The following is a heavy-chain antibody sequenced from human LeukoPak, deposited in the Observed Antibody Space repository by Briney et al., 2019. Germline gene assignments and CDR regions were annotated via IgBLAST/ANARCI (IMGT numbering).Heavy chain of an antibody. J-gene: IGHJ4*02. D-gene: IGHD2-15*01. Sequence: PSETLSLTCAVYGGSFSGYYWSWIRQPPGKGLEWIGEIKHSGSTNYNPSLKSRVTIPVDTSKNQFSQKLSSVTAAETAVYYCARGLVYCSGGGCYSGPDYWGQGTLVTVSS. CDR1: GGSFSGYY. V-gene: IGHV4-34*01. CDR2: IKHSGST. CDR3: ARGLVYCSGGGCYSGPDY.